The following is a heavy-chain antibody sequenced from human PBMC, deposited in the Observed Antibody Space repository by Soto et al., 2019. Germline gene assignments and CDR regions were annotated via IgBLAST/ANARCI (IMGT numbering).Heavy chain of an antibody. J-gene: IGHJ6*02. CDR1: GFRISNYF. CDR3: ARDDIPGIAVATYGMDV. V-gene: IGHV3-7*01. D-gene: IGHD6-19*01. Sequence: GGSLRLSCVGSGFRISNYFMSWVRQAPGKGLEWVANIKEDGSEKYYVESVKGRFTISRDNAKNSLYLQVNSLRDEDTAVYYCARDDIPGIAVATYGMDVWGQGTTVTVSS. CDR2: IKEDGSEK.